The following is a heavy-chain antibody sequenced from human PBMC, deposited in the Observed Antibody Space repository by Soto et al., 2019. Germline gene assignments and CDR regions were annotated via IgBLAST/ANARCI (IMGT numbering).Heavy chain of an antibody. Sequence: PGGSLRLSCAASGFTFDDYAMHWVRQAPGKGLEWVSGISWNSGSIGYADSVKGRFTISRDNAKNSLYLQMNSLRAEDTALYYCAKDIRDYSPPGVYMDVWGKGTTVTVSS. V-gene: IGHV3-9*01. CDR2: ISWNSGSI. CDR1: GFTFDDYA. D-gene: IGHD2-15*01. J-gene: IGHJ6*03. CDR3: AKDIRDYSPPGVYMDV.